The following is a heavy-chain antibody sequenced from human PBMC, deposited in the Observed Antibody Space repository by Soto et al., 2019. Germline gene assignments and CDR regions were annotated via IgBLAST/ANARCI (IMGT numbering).Heavy chain of an antibody. D-gene: IGHD3-10*01. J-gene: IGHJ5*02. Sequence: SQTLSLTCAIPGDSVSSTSAAWNWIRQSPSRGLEWLGRTYYRSKWYNDYAVSVKSRITINPDTSKNQFSLQLNSVTPEDTAVYYCARVSDGSGSYYKSSWFDPWGQGTLVTVSS. V-gene: IGHV6-1*01. CDR3: ARVSDGSGSYYKSSWFDP. CDR1: GDSVSSTSAA. CDR2: TYYRSKWYN.